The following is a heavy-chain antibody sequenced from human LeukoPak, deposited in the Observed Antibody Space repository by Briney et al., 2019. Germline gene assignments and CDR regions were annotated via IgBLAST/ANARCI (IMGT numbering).Heavy chain of an antibody. J-gene: IGHJ4*02. D-gene: IGHD3-10*01. CDR2: FNHSGST. V-gene: IGHV4-34*01. CDR3: ARGYYGSGTSGSGSYYNSWRKPLHFDY. Sequence: SETLSLICTVYGGSFRGYYWIGIRQPPGKGLEGFVEFNHSGSTNYNPSLKSRVTIPVGTSKNQFFLELSPLTTADTGVYYCARGYYGSGTSGSGSYYNSWRKPLHFDYWGQGTLVTVSS. CDR1: GGSFRGYY.